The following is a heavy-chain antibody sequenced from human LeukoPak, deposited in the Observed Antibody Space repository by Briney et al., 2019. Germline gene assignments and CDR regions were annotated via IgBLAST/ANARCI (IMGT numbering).Heavy chain of an antibody. CDR2: IYYSGST. V-gene: IGHV4-31*03. CDR3: ARDNLLELSLDY. Sequence: SQTLSLTCTVSGGSISSGDYYWRWLRQHPGKGLEWIGYIYYSGSTYYNPSLKSRVTISVDTSKNQFSLKLSSVTAADTAVYYCARDNLLELSLDYWGQGTLVTVSS. J-gene: IGHJ4*02. CDR1: GGSISSGDYY. D-gene: IGHD1-7*01.